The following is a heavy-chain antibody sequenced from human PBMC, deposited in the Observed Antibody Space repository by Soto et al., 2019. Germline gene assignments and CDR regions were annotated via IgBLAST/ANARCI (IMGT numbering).Heavy chain of an antibody. D-gene: IGHD2-15*01. J-gene: IGHJ4*02. V-gene: IGHV4-39*01. Sequence: QLQLQESGPGLVKPSETLSLTCTVSGDSISITSYYWGWVRQPPGKGLEWIGSIHYSGSTHYNPSLQSRVTISGDASKKQFSLKLRSVTAADTAVYYCASTKDETLYFDYWGQGTLVTASS. CDR1: GDSISITSYY. CDR2: IHYSGST. CDR3: ASTKDETLYFDY.